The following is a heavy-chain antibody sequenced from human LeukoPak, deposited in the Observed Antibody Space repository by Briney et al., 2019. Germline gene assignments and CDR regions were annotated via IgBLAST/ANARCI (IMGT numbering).Heavy chain of an antibody. CDR3: VRGKSYVVSS. CDR1: GFTFRDFT. V-gene: IGHV3-23*01. D-gene: IGHD4-23*01. Sequence: GGSLRLSCAASGFTFRDFTMNWVRQAPGKGLEWVSAISNSGGSTYYADSVKGRFSISRDNSKNILYLQVSSLRVDDTALYYCVRGKSYVVSSGGQGTLVTVSA. CDR2: ISNSGGST. J-gene: IGHJ4*02.